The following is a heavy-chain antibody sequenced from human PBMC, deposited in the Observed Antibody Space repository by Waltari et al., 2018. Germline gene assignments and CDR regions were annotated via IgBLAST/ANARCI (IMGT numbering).Heavy chain of an antibody. V-gene: IGHV1-24*01. J-gene: IGHJ4*02. Sequence: QVQLVQSGAEVKKPGASVKVSCKVSGYTLTELSMHWVRQAPGKGLEWMGGFEPEDGETIYAQKFQGRVTMTEDTSTDTAYMELSSLRSEDTAVYYCATTPLHPHYYDSSGYRDFDYWGQGTLVTVSS. CDR2: FEPEDGET. D-gene: IGHD3-22*01. CDR1: GYTLTELS. CDR3: ATTPLHPHYYDSSGYRDFDY.